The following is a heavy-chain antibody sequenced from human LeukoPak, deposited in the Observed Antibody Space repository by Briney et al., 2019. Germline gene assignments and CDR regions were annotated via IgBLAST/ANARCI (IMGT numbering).Heavy chain of an antibody. V-gene: IGHV1-69*05. CDR1: GGTFSSYA. CDR2: IIPIFGTA. CDR3: ARAGMATMVGTGP. Sequence: GSSVKVSCKASGGTFSSYAISWVRQAPGQGLEWMGGIIPIFGTANYAQKFQGRVTITTDESSSTAYMELSSLRSEDTAVYYCARAGMATMVGTGPWGQGTLVTVSS. J-gene: IGHJ4*02. D-gene: IGHD5-24*01.